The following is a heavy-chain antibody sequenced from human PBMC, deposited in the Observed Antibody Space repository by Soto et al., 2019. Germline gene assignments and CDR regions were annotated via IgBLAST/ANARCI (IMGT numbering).Heavy chain of an antibody. Sequence: QVQLVQSGAEVKKPGSSVKVSGKASGGTFSSYAISWVRHAPGQGLEWMGGIIPIFGTANYAQKFQGRVTITADESTSTAYMERSSLRSEDTAVYYCARDPNPERGSLPGDVWGQGTTVTVSS. CDR1: GGTFSSYA. CDR2: IIPIFGTA. J-gene: IGHJ6*02. V-gene: IGHV1-69*01. D-gene: IGHD5-12*01. CDR3: ARDPNPERGSLPGDV.